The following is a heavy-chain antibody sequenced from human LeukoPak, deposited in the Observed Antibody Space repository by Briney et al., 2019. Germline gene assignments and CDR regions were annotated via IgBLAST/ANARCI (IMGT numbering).Heavy chain of an antibody. J-gene: IGHJ6*02. V-gene: IGHV3-30*03. CDR3: ARDFAPNGAARDYYYYGMDV. D-gene: IGHD6-6*01. CDR1: GFTFSSYG. CDR2: ISYDGSNK. Sequence: PGRSLRLSCAASGFTFSSYGMHWVRQAPGKGLEWVAVISYDGSNKYYADSVKGRFTISRDNSKNTLYLQMNSLRAEDTAVYYCARDFAPNGAARDYYYYGMDVWGQGTTVTVSS.